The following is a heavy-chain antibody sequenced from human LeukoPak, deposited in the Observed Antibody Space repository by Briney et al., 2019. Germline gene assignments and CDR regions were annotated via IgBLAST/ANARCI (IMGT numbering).Heavy chain of an antibody. J-gene: IGHJ4*02. Sequence: PPETLSLTCTVSGGSISSSSYYWGWIRQPPGKGLEWIGSIYYSGSTYYNPSLKSRVTISVDTSKNQFSLKLSSVTAADTAVYYCARAPTNTAMVDYWGQGTLVTVSS. CDR1: GGSISSSSYY. D-gene: IGHD5-18*01. CDR2: IYYSGST. CDR3: ARAPTNTAMVDY. V-gene: IGHV4-39*01.